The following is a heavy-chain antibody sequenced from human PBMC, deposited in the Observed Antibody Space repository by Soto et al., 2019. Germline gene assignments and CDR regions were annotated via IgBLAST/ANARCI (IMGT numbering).Heavy chain of an antibody. J-gene: IGHJ5*02. CDR1: GDSVSSNSSA. CDR2: TYYRSKWYN. V-gene: IGHV6-1*01. CDR3: ARDQDSSSFFWFDP. Sequence: SQTLSLPCAVSGDSVSSNSSAWNWIRQSPSRGLEWLGRTYYRSKWYNDYAVSVKSRITINPDTSKNQFSLQLNSVTPEDTAVYYCARDQDSSSFFWFDPWGQGTLVTVSS. D-gene: IGHD6-13*01.